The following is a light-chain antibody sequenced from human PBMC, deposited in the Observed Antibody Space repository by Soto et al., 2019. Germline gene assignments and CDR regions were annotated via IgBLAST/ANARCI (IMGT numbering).Light chain of an antibody. V-gene: IGLV2-14*03. CDR3: SSYTTSNTRQIV. CDR2: DVS. Sequence: QSVLTQPASVSGSPGQSITISCTGTSSDVGGYNYVSWYQHHPGKAPELIIFDVSNRPSGVSNLFSGSKSGNTASLTISGLQPEDEADYYCSSYTTSNTRQIVFGTGTKATVL. J-gene: IGLJ1*01. CDR1: SSDVGGYNY.